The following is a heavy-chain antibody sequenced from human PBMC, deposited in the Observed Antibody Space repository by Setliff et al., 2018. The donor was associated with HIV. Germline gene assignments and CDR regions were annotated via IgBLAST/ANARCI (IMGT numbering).Heavy chain of an antibody. CDR2: INHSGST. D-gene: IGHD5-18*01. Sequence: SETLSLTCAVYGGSFSGYYWSWIRQPPGKGLEWIGEINHSGSTNYNPSLKSRVIISADMSKNQFSLNLISVTAADTAVYYCARGHIRRIQVCTTPETDLDFWGQGNLVTVSS. V-gene: IGHV4-34*01. J-gene: IGHJ4*02. CDR1: GGSFSGYY. CDR3: ARGHIRRIQVCTTPETDLDF.